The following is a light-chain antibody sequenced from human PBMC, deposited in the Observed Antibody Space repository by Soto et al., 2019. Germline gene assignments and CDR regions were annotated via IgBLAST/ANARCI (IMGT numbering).Light chain of an antibody. Sequence: DIQMTQSPSTLSASVGDTVTITCRASQSGSRWLAWYQQKPGKAPRLLVYDAPTLAIGVPSRFSGSGSGTELTLTVTSLQTYDFGTCHCTQYKSYSPPFRGGTEVQIK. J-gene: IGKJ4*01. CDR3: TQYKSYSPP. V-gene: IGKV1-5*01. CDR1: QSGSRW. CDR2: DAP.